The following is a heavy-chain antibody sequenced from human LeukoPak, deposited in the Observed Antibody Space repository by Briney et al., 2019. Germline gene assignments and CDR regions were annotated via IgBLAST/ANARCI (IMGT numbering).Heavy chain of an antibody. CDR3: ARGQGFGWYYFDY. J-gene: IGHJ4*02. V-gene: IGHV4-61*01. D-gene: IGHD6-19*01. CDR2: IYYSESN. Sequence: SETLSLTCTVSVGSVSIGSNCCGWIRQPPGKGLECIGYIYYSESNNYNPSLKSRVTISVDTSKNQFSLRLISVTAADTAVYYCARGQGFGWYYFDYWGQGTLVTVSS. CDR1: VGSVSIGSNC.